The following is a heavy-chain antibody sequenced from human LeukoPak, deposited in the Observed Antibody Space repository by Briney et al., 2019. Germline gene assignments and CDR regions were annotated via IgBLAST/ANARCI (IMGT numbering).Heavy chain of an antibody. CDR2: IYSGGTT. J-gene: IGHJ3*02. CDR1: GITVSSNY. Sequence: GGSLRLSCAASGITVSSNYMSWVRQAPGKGLEWVSAIYSGGTTDSVDSVKGRFTISRDDSKNMLYLQMNSLRAEDTAVYYCARASRQFQDAFDIWGQGTMVTVSS. CDR3: ARASRQFQDAFDI. V-gene: IGHV3-66*01. D-gene: IGHD5-24*01.